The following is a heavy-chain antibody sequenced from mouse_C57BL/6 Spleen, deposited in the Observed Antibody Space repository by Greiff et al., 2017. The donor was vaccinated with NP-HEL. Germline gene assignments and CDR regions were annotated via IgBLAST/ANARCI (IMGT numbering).Heavy chain of an antibody. CDR3: ARYVYYSNPYAMDY. CDR1: GFTFTDYY. D-gene: IGHD2-5*01. Sequence: EVHLVESGGGLVQPGGSLSLSCAASGFTFTDYYMSWVRQPPGKALEWLGFIRNKANGYTTEYSASVKGRFTISRDNSQSILYLQMNALRAEDSATYYCARYVYYSNPYAMDYWGQGTSVTVSS. CDR2: IRNKANGYTT. V-gene: IGHV7-3*01. J-gene: IGHJ4*01.